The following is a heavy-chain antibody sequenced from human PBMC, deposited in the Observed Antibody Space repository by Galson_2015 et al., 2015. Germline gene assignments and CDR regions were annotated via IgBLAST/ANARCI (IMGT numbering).Heavy chain of an antibody. CDR1: GFTVNNNY. CDR2: IHSGGST. CDR3: ARGPGAYDS. V-gene: IGHV3-53*01. D-gene: IGHD2-2*01. J-gene: IGHJ5*01. Sequence: SLRLSCAASGFTVNNNYMNWVRQGPGKGLEWVSVIHSGGSTYYADPVKGRFTTSRDNSKNTLYLQMNSLRAEDTAVYYCARGPGAYDSWGQGTPVTVSS.